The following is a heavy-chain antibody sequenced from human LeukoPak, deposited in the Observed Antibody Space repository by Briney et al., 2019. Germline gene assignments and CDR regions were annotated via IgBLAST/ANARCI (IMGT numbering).Heavy chain of an antibody. CDR3: AGTYYFDSSGHYFGGNGFDI. J-gene: IGHJ3*02. CDR2: ISYRGNT. Sequence: PSETLSPTCTVSGGALSSYHWSWIRQSPGGGLEWLGHISYRGNTDYNPALKSRVTISVDMFYNQFSLKLSSVTAADTAVYYCAGTYYFDSSGHYFGGNGFDIWGQGTMVTVSS. V-gene: IGHV4-59*12. D-gene: IGHD3-22*01. CDR1: GGALSSYH.